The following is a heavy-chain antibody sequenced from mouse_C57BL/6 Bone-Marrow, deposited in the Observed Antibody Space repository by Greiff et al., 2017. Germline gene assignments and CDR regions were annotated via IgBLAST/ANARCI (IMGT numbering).Heavy chain of an antibody. CDR1: GFTFSSYG. CDR2: ISSGGSYT. V-gene: IGHV5-6*01. D-gene: IGHD2-3*01. CDR3: ARPRWLLQYVDV. J-gene: IGHJ1*03. Sequence: EVHLVESGGDLVKPGGSLKLSCAASGFTFSSYGMSWVRQTPDKRLEWVATISSGGSYTYYPDSVKGRFTISRDNAKNTLYLQMSSLKSEDTAMYYCARPRWLLQYVDVWGTGTTVTVSS.